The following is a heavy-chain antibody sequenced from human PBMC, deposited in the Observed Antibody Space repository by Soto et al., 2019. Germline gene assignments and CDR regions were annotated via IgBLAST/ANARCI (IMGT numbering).Heavy chain of an antibody. Sequence: EVQLVESGGGLVQPGGSLRLSCAASGFTFTRFWMSWVRQAPGKGLEWVANINQDGSERSYVDSVKGRFTISRDNAKNSLFLQMDRLRAEDTGVYYCARDDSVLAAIWSYYYIDVWGKGTTVTVSS. J-gene: IGHJ6*03. V-gene: IGHV3-7*01. CDR2: INQDGSER. D-gene: IGHD2-15*01. CDR3: ARDDSVLAAIWSYYYIDV. CDR1: GFTFTRFW.